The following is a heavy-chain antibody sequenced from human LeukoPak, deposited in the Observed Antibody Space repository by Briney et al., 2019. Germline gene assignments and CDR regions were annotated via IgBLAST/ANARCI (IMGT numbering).Heavy chain of an antibody. CDR2: IHHSGTT. Sequence: SETLSLTCTVSGYSISSGYFWGWIRQSPGKGLEWIGTIHHSGTTYYNPSLQSRVTISVDTSKNQFSLRLSSVTAADTAVYYCARDAWFGAGRTFAYWGQGTLVTVSS. CDR3: ARDAWFGAGRTFAY. V-gene: IGHV4-38-2*02. CDR1: GYSISSGYF. J-gene: IGHJ4*02. D-gene: IGHD3-10*01.